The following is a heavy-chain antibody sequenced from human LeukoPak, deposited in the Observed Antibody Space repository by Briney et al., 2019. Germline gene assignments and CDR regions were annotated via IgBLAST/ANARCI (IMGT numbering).Heavy chain of an antibody. CDR3: ARVSWGNFDY. V-gene: IGHV3-7*04. CDR1: GFTFSSYW. CDR2: IKQDGSEK. Sequence: GGSLRLSCAASGFTFSSYWVSWVRQAPGKGLEWVANIKQDGSEKYYVDSVKGRFTISRDNAKNSLYLQMNSLRAEDTAVYYCARVSWGNFDYWGQGTLVTVSS. D-gene: IGHD3-16*01. J-gene: IGHJ4*02.